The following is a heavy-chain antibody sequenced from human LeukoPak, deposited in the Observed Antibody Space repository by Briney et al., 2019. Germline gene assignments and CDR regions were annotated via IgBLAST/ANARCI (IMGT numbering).Heavy chain of an antibody. CDR3: ARDPLRYFDWSPGTEHMGPNWFDP. J-gene: IGHJ5*02. Sequence: NPGGSLRLSCAASGFTFSSYEMNWVRQAPGKGLEWVSYISSSGSTIYYADSVKGRFTISRDNAKNSLYLQMNSLRAEDTAVYYCARDPLRYFDWSPGTEHMGPNWFDPWGQGTLVTVSS. D-gene: IGHD3-9*01. CDR1: GFTFSSYE. CDR2: ISSSGSTI. V-gene: IGHV3-48*03.